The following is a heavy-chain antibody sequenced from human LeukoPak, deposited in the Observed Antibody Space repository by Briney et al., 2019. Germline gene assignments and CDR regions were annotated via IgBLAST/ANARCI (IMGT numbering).Heavy chain of an antibody. V-gene: IGHV1-18*01. D-gene: IGHD2-2*02. J-gene: IGHJ5*02. CDR1: GYTFTSYG. Sequence: ASVKVSCKASGYTFTSYGISWVRQAPGQGLEWMGWISAYNGNTNYAQKLQGRATMTTDTSTSTAYMELRSLRSDDTAVYYCARDGGEVPAAIRGWFDPWGQGTLVTVSS. CDR2: ISAYNGNT. CDR3: ARDGGEVPAAIRGWFDP.